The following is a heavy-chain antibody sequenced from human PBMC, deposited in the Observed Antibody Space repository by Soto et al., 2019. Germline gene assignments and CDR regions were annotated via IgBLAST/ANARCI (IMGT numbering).Heavy chain of an antibody. CDR2: ISSSSTYI. CDR3: ARDPGSRGNYYFAF. Sequence: GGSLRLSFEASGFTFPTYSLTWVPKVPGKGLEWVSSISSSSTYIYYSDSVRGRFTISRDNAKNSLYLQMNSLRAEDTAVYYCARDPGSRGNYYFAFWGQGTLVTV. V-gene: IGHV3-21*01. CDR1: GFTFPTYS. D-gene: IGHD6-13*01. J-gene: IGHJ4*02.